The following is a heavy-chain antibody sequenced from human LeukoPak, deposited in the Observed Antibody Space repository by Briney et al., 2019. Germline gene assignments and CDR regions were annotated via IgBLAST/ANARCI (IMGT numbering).Heavy chain of an antibody. Sequence: SETLSLTCTVSGYSISSGYYWGWIRQPPGKGLGWIGSIYHSGSTYYNPSLKSRVTISVDTSKNQFSLKLSSVTAADTAVYYCARTRARSPYYYYYMDVWGKGTTVTVSS. CDR2: IYHSGST. CDR1: GYSISSGYY. CDR3: ARTRARSPYYYYYMDV. D-gene: IGHD2-15*01. J-gene: IGHJ6*03. V-gene: IGHV4-38-2*02.